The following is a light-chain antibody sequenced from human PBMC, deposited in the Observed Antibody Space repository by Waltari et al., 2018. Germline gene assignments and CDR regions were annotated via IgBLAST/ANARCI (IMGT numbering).Light chain of an antibody. CDR2: DVS. V-gene: IGLV2-11*01. Sequence: QSALTQPRSVSGSPGQSVTISCTGTRSDVGNYNYVSWYQQHPGKAPKFMIFDVSQRPSGVPDRFSGSKSGSTASLTISGLQAEDEADYYCCSYAGRYTYVFGTGTKVTVL. CDR1: RSDVGNYNY. J-gene: IGLJ1*01. CDR3: CSYAGRYTYV.